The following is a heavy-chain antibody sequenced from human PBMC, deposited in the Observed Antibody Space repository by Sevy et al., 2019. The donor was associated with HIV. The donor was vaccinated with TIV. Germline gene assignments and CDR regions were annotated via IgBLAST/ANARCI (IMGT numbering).Heavy chain of an antibody. V-gene: IGHV3-49*03. CDR1: GFTFGDYA. Sequence: QTLSLTCTASGFTFGDYAVGWFRQAPGKGLEWVSFIRRRAFGGTIEYAASVKGRFTISKDDSQSTAYLQMNSLKTEDTAVYYCTRAEQYEYDSTSYYDYFDYWGQGTLVTVSS. CDR2: IRRRAFGGTI. CDR3: TRAEQYEYDSTSYYDYFDY. J-gene: IGHJ4*02. D-gene: IGHD3-22*01.